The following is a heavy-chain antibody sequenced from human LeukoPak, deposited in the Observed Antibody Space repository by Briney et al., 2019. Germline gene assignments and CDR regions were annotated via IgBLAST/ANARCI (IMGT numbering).Heavy chain of an antibody. CDR2: ISAYNGNT. CDR1: GGTFSSYA. D-gene: IGHD3-10*01. CDR3: ARDSPDGSGTYYNDSPDY. V-gene: IGHV1-18*01. J-gene: IGHJ4*02. Sequence: ASVKVSCKASGGTFSSYAISWVRQAPGQGLEWMGWISAYNGNTNYRQKLQGRVTMTTDTSTSIAYMDLRSLRSDDTAIYYCARDSPDGSGTYYNDSPDYWGQGTLVTVSS.